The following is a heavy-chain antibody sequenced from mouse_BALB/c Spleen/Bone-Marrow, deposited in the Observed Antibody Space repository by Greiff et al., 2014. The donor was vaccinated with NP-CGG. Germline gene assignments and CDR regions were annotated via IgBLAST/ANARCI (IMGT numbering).Heavy chain of an antibody. CDR3: SQGRRDALDY. J-gene: IGHJ4*01. CDR1: GYTFTSYY. V-gene: IGHV1S81*02. Sequence: QVQLQQSGAELVKPGASVKLSGKASGYTFTSYYMYWVKQRPGQGLEWFGEINPSNGGTNFNEKFKNKATLTVDKSSSTAYMQLSSLTSEDSAVYYCSQGRRDALDYWGQGTSVTVSS. CDR2: INPSNGGT.